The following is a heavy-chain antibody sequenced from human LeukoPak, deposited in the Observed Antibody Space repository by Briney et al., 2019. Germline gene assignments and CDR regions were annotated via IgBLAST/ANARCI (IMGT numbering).Heavy chain of an antibody. CDR2: ISSRGSTI. CDR3: ARHDTAMATDYGMDV. Sequence: GGSLRLSCAASGFTFNNYWMTWVRQGPGKGLEWVSYISSRGSTIYYADSVKGRFTVSRDNAKNSLYLQMNSLRAEDTAVYYCARHDTAMATDYGMDVWGQGTTVTVSS. V-gene: IGHV3-11*01. CDR1: GFTFNNYW. D-gene: IGHD5-18*01. J-gene: IGHJ6*02.